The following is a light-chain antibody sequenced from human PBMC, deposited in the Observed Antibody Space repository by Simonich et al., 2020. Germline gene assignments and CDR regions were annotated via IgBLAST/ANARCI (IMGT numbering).Light chain of an antibody. CDR3: QTWGTGIV. V-gene: IGLV4-69*01. Sequence: QLVLTQSPSASASLGASVKLPCTLSSGHSSYAIAWHQQQPEKGPRYLMKLNSDGSQRKGDGVPDRFAGSSSGAERYLTISSLQSEDEADYYCQTWGTGIVFGGGTKLTVL. J-gene: IGLJ3*02. CDR2: LNSDGSQ. CDR1: SGHSSYA.